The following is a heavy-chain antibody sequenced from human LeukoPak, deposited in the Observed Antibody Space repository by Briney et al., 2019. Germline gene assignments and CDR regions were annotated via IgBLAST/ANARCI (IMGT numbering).Heavy chain of an antibody. V-gene: IGHV1-46*01. D-gene: IGHD6-13*01. CDR3: ASLAAAGRNAFDI. CDR1: GYTFTSYY. J-gene: IGHJ3*02. CDR2: INPSGGST. Sequence: GASVKVSCKASGYTFTSYYMHLVRQAPGQGLEWMGIINPSGGSTSYAQKFQGRVTMTRDTSTSTVYMELSSLRSEDTALYYCASLAAAGRNAFDIWGQGTMVTVSS.